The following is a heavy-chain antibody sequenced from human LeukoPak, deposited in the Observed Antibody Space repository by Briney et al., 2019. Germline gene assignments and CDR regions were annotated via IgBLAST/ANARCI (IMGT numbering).Heavy chain of an antibody. J-gene: IGHJ4*02. V-gene: IGHV1-69*05. D-gene: IGHD1-26*01. CDR1: GGTFSSYA. Sequence: SVKVSCKASGGTFSSYAVSWVRQAPGQGLEWMGGIIPIFGTANYAQKFQGRVTITRDTSASTAYMELSSLRSEDTAVYYCARDHPLGAYNYWGQGTLVTVSS. CDR2: IIPIFGTA. CDR3: ARDHPLGAYNY.